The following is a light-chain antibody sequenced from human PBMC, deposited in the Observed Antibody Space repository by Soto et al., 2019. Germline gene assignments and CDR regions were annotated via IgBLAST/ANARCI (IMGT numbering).Light chain of an antibody. J-gene: IGLJ1*01. V-gene: IGLV2-14*01. CDR1: SSDIGGYNY. CDR2: EVS. Sequence: QSVLTQPASVSGSPGQSITISCTGTSSDIGGYNYVSWYQQHPGKAPKLMIYEVSKRPSGVSNRFSGSKSGNTASLTISGLQAEDEADYYCSSWARSLYVFGSGT. CDR3: SSWARSLYV.